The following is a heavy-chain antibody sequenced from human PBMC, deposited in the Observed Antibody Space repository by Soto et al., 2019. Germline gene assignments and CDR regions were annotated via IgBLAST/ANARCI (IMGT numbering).Heavy chain of an antibody. D-gene: IGHD3-22*01. CDR2: IGTNGDST. CDR1: GFTFSNYA. V-gene: IGHV3-64D*06. Sequence: HLGGSLRLSCSASGFTFSNYALHWVRQAPGKGLEYVSSIGTNGDSTFYAESVKGRFTISRDNSKNTLYLQMRNLGPEDTAVYYCVKPPAYYIDSYAYYPVWGQGTLVTVYS. CDR3: VKPPAYYIDSYAYYPV. J-gene: IGHJ4*02.